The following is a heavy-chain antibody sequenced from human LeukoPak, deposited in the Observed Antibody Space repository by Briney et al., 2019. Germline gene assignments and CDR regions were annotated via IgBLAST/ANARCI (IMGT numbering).Heavy chain of an antibody. CDR3: ARRLRYCSGGSCDNWFDP. CDR2: IDPSDSYT. D-gene: IGHD2-15*01. J-gene: IGHJ5*02. CDR1: GYSFTSYW. Sequence: GESLKISCKGSGYSFTSYWISWVRQMPGTGLEWMGRIDPSDSYTNYSPSFQGHVTISADKSISTAYLQWSSLKSPDTAMYYCARRLRYCSGGSCDNWFDPWGQGTLVTVSS. V-gene: IGHV5-10-1*01.